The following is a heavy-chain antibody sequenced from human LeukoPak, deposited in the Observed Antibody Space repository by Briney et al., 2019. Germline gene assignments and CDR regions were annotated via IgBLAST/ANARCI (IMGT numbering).Heavy chain of an antibody. CDR2: INWKGGYI. CDR1: GFMFDDYD. D-gene: IGHD4-17*01. J-gene: IGHJ4*02. CDR3: ARGLYDYGDHYLGDDY. Sequence: RSGGSLRLSCVASGFMFDDYDMSWVRQAPGKGLEWVSNINWKGGYIGYADSVKGRFTISRDNAKNSLYLQMNNLRAEDTAVYYCARGLYDYGDHYLGDDYWGQGTLVTVSS. V-gene: IGHV3-20*04.